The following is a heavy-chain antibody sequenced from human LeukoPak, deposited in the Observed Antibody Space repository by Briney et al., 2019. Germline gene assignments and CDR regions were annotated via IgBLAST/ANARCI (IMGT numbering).Heavy chain of an antibody. CDR1: GFTFSNAW. D-gene: IGHD3-10*01. J-gene: IGHJ4*02. CDR2: IKSKTDGGTT. Sequence: PGGSLRLSCAASGFTFSNAWMSWVRQAPGKGLEWVGRIKSKTDGGTTDYAAPVKGRFTISRDDSKNTLYLQMNSLKTEDTAVSYCTTNFGFGELLGGFDYWGQGTLVTVSS. V-gene: IGHV3-15*01. CDR3: TTNFGFGELLGGFDY.